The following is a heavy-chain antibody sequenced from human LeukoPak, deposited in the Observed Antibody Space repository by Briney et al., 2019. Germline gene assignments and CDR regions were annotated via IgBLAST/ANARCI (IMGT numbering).Heavy chain of an antibody. CDR1: GGTFSSYA. V-gene: IGHV1-69*04. CDR3: ARGYVGVAGIASDY. CDR2: IIPILGIA. J-gene: IGHJ4*02. Sequence: SVKVSCTASGGTFSSYAISWVRQAPGQGLEWMGRIIPILGIANYAQKFQGRVTITADKSASTAYMELSSLRSEDTAVYYCARGYVGVAGIASDYWGQGTLVTVSS. D-gene: IGHD6-19*01.